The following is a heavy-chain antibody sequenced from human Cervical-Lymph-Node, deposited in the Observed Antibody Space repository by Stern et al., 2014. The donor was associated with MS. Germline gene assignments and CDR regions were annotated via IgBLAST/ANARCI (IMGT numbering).Heavy chain of an antibody. V-gene: IGHV4-30-4*01. D-gene: IGHD4-17*01. CDR2: IDYSGST. CDR3: AREATVPRGNWFDP. Sequence: VQLGQSGPGLVKPSQTLSLTCTVSGGSISSGDYYWSWIRQTPGKGMEWVGYIDYSGSTDYNPSLKSRVPISVDTSKNQFSLKLSSVTAADTAVYYCAREATVPRGNWFDPWGQGTLVTVSS. CDR1: GGSISSGDYY. J-gene: IGHJ5*02.